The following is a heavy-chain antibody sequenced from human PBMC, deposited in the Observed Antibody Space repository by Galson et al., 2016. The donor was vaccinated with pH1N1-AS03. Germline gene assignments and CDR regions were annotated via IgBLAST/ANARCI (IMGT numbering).Heavy chain of an antibody. CDR1: GFIFSNYA. V-gene: IGHV3-23*01. CDR2: ISPTGP. CDR3: AREINYGRGWYSVDY. J-gene: IGHJ4*02. D-gene: IGHD6-19*01. Sequence: SLRLSCAASGFIFSNYAMTWVRQAPGKGLEWVSAISPTGPHYAVSVKGRFTISRDNSKNTVYLQMNSLRVEDTAFCFCAREINYGRGWYSVDYWGQGTLVTVSS.